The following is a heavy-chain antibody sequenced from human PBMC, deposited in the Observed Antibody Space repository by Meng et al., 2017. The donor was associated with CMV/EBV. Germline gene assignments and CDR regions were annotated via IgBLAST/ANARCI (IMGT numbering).Heavy chain of an antibody. CDR1: GFTFSDYY. Sequence: GGSLRLSCAASGFTFSDYYMSWIRQAPGKGLEWVANIKQDGSEKYYVDSVKGRFTISRDNAKNSLYLQMNSLRAEDTAVYYCAREGWEQRGFDYWGQGTLVTVSS. D-gene: IGHD1-26*01. CDR2: IKQDGSEK. J-gene: IGHJ4*02. CDR3: AREGWEQRGFDY. V-gene: IGHV3-7*01.